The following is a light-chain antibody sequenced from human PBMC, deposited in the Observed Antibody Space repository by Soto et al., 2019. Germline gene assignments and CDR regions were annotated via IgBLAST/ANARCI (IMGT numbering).Light chain of an antibody. CDR2: GAS. CDR1: QSVTRNY. CDR3: QQYGSSPWT. V-gene: IGKV3-20*01. Sequence: EFGLTQSPGTLSLSPGERATLSCRASQSVTRNYLVWYQHKSGQAPRLLIYGASSRATGIPARFSGSGSGTDFTLTISSLETEEFAVYYCQQYGSSPWTVGQGTKVDIK. J-gene: IGKJ1*01.